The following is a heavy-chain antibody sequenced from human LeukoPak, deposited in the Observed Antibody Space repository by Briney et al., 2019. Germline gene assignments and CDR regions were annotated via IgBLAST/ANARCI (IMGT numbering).Heavy chain of an antibody. CDR3: ARGYSSGWSGWYFDY. J-gene: IGHJ4*02. V-gene: IGHV4-39*01. CDR1: GGSISSSSYY. D-gene: IGHD6-19*01. Sequence: PSETLSLTCTVSGGSISSSSYYWGWIRQPPGKGLEWIGSIYYSGSTYYNPSLKSRVTISVDTSKNQFSLKLSSVTAADTAVYYCARGYSSGWSGWYFDYWGRGTLVTVSS. CDR2: IYYSGST.